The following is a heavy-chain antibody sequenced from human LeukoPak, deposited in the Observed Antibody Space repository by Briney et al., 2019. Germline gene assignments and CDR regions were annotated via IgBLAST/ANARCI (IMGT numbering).Heavy chain of an antibody. J-gene: IGHJ4*02. D-gene: IGHD3-22*01. V-gene: IGHV4-59*08. Sequence: SQTLLLTCAVSGGSISGYYWSWIRQPPGKALEWIGYIFYSGSTSYNPSLKSRVTISVDTSKNQFSLRLNSVTAADTAVYYCARYAYHSSGYYLDYWGPGTLVTVSS. CDR1: GGSISGYY. CDR2: IFYSGST. CDR3: ARYAYHSSGYYLDY.